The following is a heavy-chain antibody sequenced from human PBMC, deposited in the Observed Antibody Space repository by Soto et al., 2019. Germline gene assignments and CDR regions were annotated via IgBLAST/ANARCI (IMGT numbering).Heavy chain of an antibody. D-gene: IGHD3-10*01. CDR2: INWDSDTI. CDR1: GFTFDDNA. CDR3: AKDFHTNMALMDV. Sequence: EVQLVESGGDLVQPGGSLRLSCAASGFTFDDNAIHWVRQVPGKVLEWVSGINWDSDTIAYAASVRGRFTISRDNAKNSLYLQMNSLRPEDTALYYCAKDFHTNMALMDVWGKGTTVTVSS. V-gene: IGHV3-9*01. J-gene: IGHJ6*03.